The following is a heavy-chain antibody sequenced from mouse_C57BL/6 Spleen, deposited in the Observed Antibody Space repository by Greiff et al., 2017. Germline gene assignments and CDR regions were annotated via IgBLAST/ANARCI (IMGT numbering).Heavy chain of an antibody. CDR1: GFTFSSYA. CDR2: ISDGGSYT. J-gene: IGHJ2*01. V-gene: IGHV5-4*01. CDR3: ARGGSSGYVGY. Sequence: EVQVVESGGGLVKPGGSLKLSCAASGFTFSSYAMSWVRQTPEKRLEWVATISDGGSYTYYPDNVKGRFTISRDNAKNNLYLQMSHLESEDTAMYYCARGGSSGYVGYWGQGTTLTVSS. D-gene: IGHD3-2*02.